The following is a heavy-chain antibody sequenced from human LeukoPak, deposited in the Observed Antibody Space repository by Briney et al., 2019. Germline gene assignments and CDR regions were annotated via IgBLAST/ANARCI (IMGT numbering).Heavy chain of an antibody. Sequence: ASVKVSCKASGGTFSSYAISWVRQAPGQGLEWMGWISAYNGNTNYAQKLQGRVTMTTDTSTSTAYMELRSLRSDDTAVYYCARDCSSTSCSSGAGYLYDFWSGFDYWGQGTLVTVSS. J-gene: IGHJ4*02. CDR2: ISAYNGNT. D-gene: IGHD2-2*01. V-gene: IGHV1-18*01. CDR1: GGTFSSYA. CDR3: ARDCSSTSCSSGAGYLYDFWSGFDY.